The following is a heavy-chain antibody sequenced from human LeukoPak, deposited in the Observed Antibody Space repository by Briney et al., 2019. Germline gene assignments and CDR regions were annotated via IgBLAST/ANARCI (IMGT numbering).Heavy chain of an antibody. CDR3: TTIRGFCSGRSCLGY. J-gene: IGHJ4*02. D-gene: IGHD2-15*01. CDR1: GFTFGDYA. CDR2: IRSKAYGGTT. Sequence: SGGSLRLSCTASGFTFGDYAMSWVRQAPGKGLEWVGFIRSKAYGGTTEYAASVKGRFTVSRDDSKSIAYLQMNSLKSEDTAVYYCTTIRGFCSGRSCLGYWGQGTLVTVSS. V-gene: IGHV3-49*04.